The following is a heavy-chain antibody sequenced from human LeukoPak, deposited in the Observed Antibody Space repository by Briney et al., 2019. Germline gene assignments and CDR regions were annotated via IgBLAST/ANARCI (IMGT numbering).Heavy chain of an antibody. V-gene: IGHV4-59*01. J-gene: IGHJ4*02. CDR3: VRGHHYFDY. Sequence: SETLSLTCTVSGASTSSYNWTWIRQPPGKGLEWIGYIYYSGSTNYNPCLKSRVTISVDTSKNQFSLKLSSLTAADTAVYYCVRGHHYFDYWGQGTLVTVSS. CDR2: IYYSGST. CDR1: GASTSSYN.